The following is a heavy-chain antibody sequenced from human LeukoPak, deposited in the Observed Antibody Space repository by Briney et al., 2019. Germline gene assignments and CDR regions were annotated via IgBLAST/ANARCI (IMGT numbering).Heavy chain of an antibody. V-gene: IGHV3-48*04. CDR3: ARDVHDYDSSGYYRFDY. CDR1: GFSFTSHS. CDR2: ISSESGTK. J-gene: IGHJ4*02. D-gene: IGHD3-22*01. Sequence: GGSLRLSCAASGFSFTSHSMNWVRQAPGKGLEWVSYISSESGTKYHADSVKGRFTISRDNAKNSLYLQMNSLRAEDTAVYYCARDVHDYDSSGYYRFDYWGQGTVDTVSS.